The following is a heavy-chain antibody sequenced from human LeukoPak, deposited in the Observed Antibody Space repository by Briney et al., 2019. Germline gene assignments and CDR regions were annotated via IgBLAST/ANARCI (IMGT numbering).Heavy chain of an antibody. CDR1: GYTFTGYY. Sequence: GASVKVSCKASGYTFTGYYMHWVRQAPGQGLEWMGWINPNSGGTNYAQKFQGRVTMTRDTSISTAYMELSRLRSDDTAVYYCARDFDWSYEVAYFQHWGQGTLVTVSS. J-gene: IGHJ1*01. V-gene: IGHV1-2*02. CDR2: INPNSGGT. D-gene: IGHD3-9*01. CDR3: ARDFDWSYEVAYFQH.